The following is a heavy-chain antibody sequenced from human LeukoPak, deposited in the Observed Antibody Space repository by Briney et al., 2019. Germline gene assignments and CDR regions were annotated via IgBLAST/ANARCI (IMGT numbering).Heavy chain of an antibody. CDR1: GFTFSSYA. CDR3: AEVMIAFNAFDY. CDR2: ILGSGDTT. V-gene: IGHV3-23*01. Sequence: GGSLRLSCAASGFTFSSYAMNWVRQAPGKGLEWVSAILGSGDTTYYADSVKGRFTISRDNSKNTLYLQMNSLRAEDTAVYYCAEVMIAFNAFDYWGQGTLVTVSS. J-gene: IGHJ4*02. D-gene: IGHD3-22*01.